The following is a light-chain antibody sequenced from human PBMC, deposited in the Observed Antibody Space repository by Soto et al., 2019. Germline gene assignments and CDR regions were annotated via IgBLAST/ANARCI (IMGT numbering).Light chain of an antibody. V-gene: IGKV1-13*02. Sequence: AIQLTQSPSSLSASLGDRVTITCRASQGISSALAWYQQKPGKAPKLLIYDASSLESGVPSRFSGSGSGTDFTLTISSLQPEDFATYYCQQSTAFGQGTRLEIK. CDR3: QQSTA. CDR2: DAS. J-gene: IGKJ5*01. CDR1: QGISSA.